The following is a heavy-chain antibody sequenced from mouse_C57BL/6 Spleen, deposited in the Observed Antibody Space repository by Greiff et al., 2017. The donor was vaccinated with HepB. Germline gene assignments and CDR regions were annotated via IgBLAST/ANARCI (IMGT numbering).Heavy chain of an antibody. V-gene: IGHV1-55*01. CDR1: GYTFTSYW. D-gene: IGHD1-1*01. CDR3: ARYGYFYGSSYGGAWFAY. J-gene: IGHJ3*01. CDR2: IYPGSGST. Sequence: VQLQQPGAELVKPGASVKMSCKASGYTFTSYWITWVKQRPGQGLEWIGDIYPGSGSTNYNEKFKSKATLTVDTSSSTAYMQLSSLTSEDSAVYYCARYGYFYGSSYGGAWFAYWGQGTLVIVSA.